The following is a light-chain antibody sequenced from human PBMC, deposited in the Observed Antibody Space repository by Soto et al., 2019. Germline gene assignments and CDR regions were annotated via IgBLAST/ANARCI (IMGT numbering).Light chain of an antibody. CDR3: QQYDSWVT. J-gene: IGKJ4*02. CDR1: QNVWNN. Sequence: EIYKPQSPHTLRVSPGERATLAYQASQNVWNNLAWYQQQPGKSPTPLLYGASTRASGITPRFRGSGSGTDFTLNIMYLRSEDTAVYYCQQYDSWVTFSGGTKVDIK. CDR2: GAS. V-gene: IGKV3D-15*01.